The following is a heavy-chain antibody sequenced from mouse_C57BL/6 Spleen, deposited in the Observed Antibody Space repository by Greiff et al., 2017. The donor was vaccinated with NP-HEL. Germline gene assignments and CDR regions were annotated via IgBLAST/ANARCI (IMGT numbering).Heavy chain of an antibody. CDR3: ARGITTVVVGEDY. V-gene: IGHV1-81*01. Sequence: QVHVKQSGAELARPGASVKLSCKASGYTFTSYGISWVKQRTGQGLEWIGEIYPRSGNTYYNEKFKGKATLTADKSSSTAYMELRSLTSEDSAVYVCARGITTVVVGEDYWGQGTTLTVSS. CDR2: IYPRSGNT. CDR1: GYTFTSYG. D-gene: IGHD1-1*01. J-gene: IGHJ2*01.